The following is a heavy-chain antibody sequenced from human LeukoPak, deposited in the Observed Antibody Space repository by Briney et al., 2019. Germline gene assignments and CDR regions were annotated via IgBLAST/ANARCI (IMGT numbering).Heavy chain of an antibody. CDR2: INPGGGYT. CDR3: ARVAAAHNWFDP. V-gene: IGHV1-46*01. Sequence: ASVNVSCKASGYTFTSYYMHWVRQAPGQGLEWMGIINPGGGYTSYAQKFQGRVTMTRDTSTSTVYMELSSLRSEDTAVYYCARVAAAHNWFDPWGQGTLVTVSS. J-gene: IGHJ5*02. D-gene: IGHD6-13*01. CDR1: GYTFTSYY.